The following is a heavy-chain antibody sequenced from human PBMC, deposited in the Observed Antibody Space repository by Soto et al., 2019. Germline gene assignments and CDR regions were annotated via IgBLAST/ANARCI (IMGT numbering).Heavy chain of an antibody. CDR2: IYYNGNT. J-gene: IGHJ4*02. CDR3: ARALRGDY. V-gene: IGHV4-59*01. D-gene: IGHD3-10*01. Sequence: QVQLQESGPGLVKPSETLSLTCTVSGGSFTNYYWSWIRQPPGKVLEWIGYIYYNGNTNYNPSLKSRVTMSVDTSKNQFSLNLSSVTAADTAVYYCARALRGDYWGQGTLVTVSS. CDR1: GGSFTNYY.